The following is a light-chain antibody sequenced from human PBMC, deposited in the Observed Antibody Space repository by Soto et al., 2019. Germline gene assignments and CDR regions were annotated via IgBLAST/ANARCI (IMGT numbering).Light chain of an antibody. CDR3: QQYNNWPRT. CDR2: GAS. J-gene: IGKJ1*01. CDR1: QSVNSN. V-gene: IGKV3D-15*01. Sequence: EIVLTQSPGTLSLSPGERATLSFRASQSVNSNLAWYQQKVGQAPRLLMYGASIRAAGVPDRFSGSGSGTEFTLTISSLQSEDFAVYYCQQYNNWPRTFGQGTKVDIK.